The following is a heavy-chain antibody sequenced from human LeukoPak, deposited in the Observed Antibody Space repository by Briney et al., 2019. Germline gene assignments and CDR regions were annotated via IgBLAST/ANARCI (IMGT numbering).Heavy chain of an antibody. CDR2: ISGSGGST. CDR1: RFTFRSYA. J-gene: IGHJ1*01. Sequence: GGSLSLSCAASRFTFRSYAMSWVRQAPGKGVEWVSAISGSGGSTYYADSVKGRFTISRDNSKNTLYLQMNSLRAEDTAVYYCAKDQGSGYSSGWYINFQHWGQGTLVTVSS. CDR3: AKDQGSGYSSGWYINFQH. D-gene: IGHD6-19*01. V-gene: IGHV3-23*01.